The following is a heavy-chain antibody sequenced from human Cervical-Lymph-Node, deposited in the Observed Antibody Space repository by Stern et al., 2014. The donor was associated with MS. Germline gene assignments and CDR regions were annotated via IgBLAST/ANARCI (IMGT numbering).Heavy chain of an antibody. D-gene: IGHD1-26*01. CDR1: GDSISTYY. Sequence: QLQLQESGPGLVKPSETLSLTCTVSGDSISTYYWSWIRQPPGKGLEWIGYIHHSGNTNSTPSLKGRVTVSVDTSKNQFPRKLNSMTAADTAVYYCARLGDVAKWGQGTLVIVSS. J-gene: IGHJ4*02. V-gene: IGHV4-59*08. CDR3: ARLGDVAK. CDR2: IHHSGNT.